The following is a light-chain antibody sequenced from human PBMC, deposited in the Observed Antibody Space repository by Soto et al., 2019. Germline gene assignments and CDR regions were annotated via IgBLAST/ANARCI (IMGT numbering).Light chain of an antibody. CDR3: EQCGRSPLS. J-gene: IGKJ4*01. CDR2: GAS. V-gene: IGKV3-20*01. Sequence: EIVLTQSPGTLSLSPGERATLSCRASQSVSSSYLAWYQQKPGQAPRLLIYGASSRATGIPDRFSGSGSGTDLALTISRLEAEDVAVYACEQCGRSPLSCGGGTKVE. CDR1: QSVSSSY.